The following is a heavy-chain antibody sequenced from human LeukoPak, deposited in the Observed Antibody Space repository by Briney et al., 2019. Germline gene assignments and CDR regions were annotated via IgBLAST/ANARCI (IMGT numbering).Heavy chain of an antibody. V-gene: IGHV3-7*03. J-gene: IGHJ4*02. CDR1: GFTFTSAW. CDR3: ARASGYGDYVH. Sequence: PGGSLRLSCAASGFTFTSAWMSWVRQAPGKGLEWVANIKQDGSEKYYVDSVKGRFTISRDNAKNSLYLQMNSLRAEDTAVYYCARASGYGDYVHWGQGTLVTVSS. CDR2: IKQDGSEK. D-gene: IGHD4-17*01.